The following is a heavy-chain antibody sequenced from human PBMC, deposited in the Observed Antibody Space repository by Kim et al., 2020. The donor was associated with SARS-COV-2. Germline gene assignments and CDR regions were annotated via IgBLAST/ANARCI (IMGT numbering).Heavy chain of an antibody. V-gene: IGHV4-61*01. Sequence: SETLSLTCTVSGGSVSSGSYYWSWIRQPPGKGLEWIGYIYYSGSTNYNPSLKSRVTISVDTSKNQFSLKLSSVTAADTAVYYCASTYSGSYGYFDLWGRGTLVTVSS. CDR3: ASTYSGSYGYFDL. CDR1: GGSVSSGSYY. D-gene: IGHD1-26*01. CDR2: IYYSGST. J-gene: IGHJ2*01.